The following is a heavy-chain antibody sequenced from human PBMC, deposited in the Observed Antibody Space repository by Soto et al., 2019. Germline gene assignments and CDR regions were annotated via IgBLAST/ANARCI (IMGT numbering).Heavy chain of an antibody. V-gene: IGHV4-4*02. D-gene: IGHD3-10*01. Sequence: QVQLQESGPGLVTPSGTLSLTCAVSGGAISSTTWWSWVRQPPGKGLEWIGEVYHSGSTSYNPSLKSRVTISVDKSMNQFSLKLSSVTAADTAVYYCARRLIFGEQSFDYWGQGTLVTVSS. J-gene: IGHJ4*02. CDR2: VYHSGST. CDR3: ARRLIFGEQSFDY. CDR1: GGAISSTTW.